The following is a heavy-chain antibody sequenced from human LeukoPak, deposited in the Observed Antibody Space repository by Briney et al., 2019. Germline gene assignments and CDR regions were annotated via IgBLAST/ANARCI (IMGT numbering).Heavy chain of an antibody. V-gene: IGHV3-7*01. CDR1: GFTFSTYW. J-gene: IGHJ1*01. CDR3: ARDSPGYGAYVS. D-gene: IGHD5-12*01. Sequence: GGSLRLSCAASGFTFSTYWMTWVRQAPGKGLGWVANIKEDGSREYYVDSVKGRFTISRDNAKNSLYLQMDSLTAEDTAVYYCARDSPGYGAYVSWGQGTLVSASS. CDR2: IKEDGSRE.